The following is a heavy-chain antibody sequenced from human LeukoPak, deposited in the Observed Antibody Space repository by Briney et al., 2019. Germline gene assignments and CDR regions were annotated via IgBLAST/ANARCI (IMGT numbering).Heavy chain of an antibody. CDR1: GASLNNYH. J-gene: IGHJ4*02. D-gene: IGHD3-10*01. CDR3: ALLNYGSGSPFDY. V-gene: IGHV4-4*07. Sequence: SETLSLTCTVAGASLNNYHWTWIRQPAGKGLEWIGRIYTSGSTNYNPSLKSRVTMSVDTSKNQFSLKLSSVTAADTAVYYCALLNYGSGSPFDYWGQGTLVTVSS. CDR2: IYTSGST.